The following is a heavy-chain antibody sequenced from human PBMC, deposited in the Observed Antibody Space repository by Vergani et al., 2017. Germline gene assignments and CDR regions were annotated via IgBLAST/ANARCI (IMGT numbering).Heavy chain of an antibody. Sequence: EVQLVESGGGLVQPGGSLRLSCSASGFTFSSYAMHWVRQAPGKGLEYVSAISSNGGSTYYADSVKGRFTISRDNSKNTLYLQMSSLRAEDTAVYYCVKDYYRDYVGFDYWGQGTLVTVSS. CDR1: GFTFSSYA. CDR2: ISSNGGST. CDR3: VKDYYRDYVGFDY. D-gene: IGHD4-17*01. V-gene: IGHV3-64D*06. J-gene: IGHJ4*02.